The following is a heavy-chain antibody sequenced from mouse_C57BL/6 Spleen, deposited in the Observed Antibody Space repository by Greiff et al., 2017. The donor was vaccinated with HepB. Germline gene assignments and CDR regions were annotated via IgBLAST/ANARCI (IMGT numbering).Heavy chain of an antibody. J-gene: IGHJ2*01. V-gene: IGHV1-80*01. CDR2: IYPGDGDT. CDR1: GYAFSSYW. Sequence: VQLQESGAELVKPGASVKISCKASGYAFSSYWMNWVKQRPGKGLEWIGQIYPGDGDTNYNGKFKGKATLTADKSSSTAYMQLSSLTSEDSAVYFCARGGLRKRFDYWGQGTTLTVSS. CDR3: ARGGLRKRFDY. D-gene: IGHD2-4*01.